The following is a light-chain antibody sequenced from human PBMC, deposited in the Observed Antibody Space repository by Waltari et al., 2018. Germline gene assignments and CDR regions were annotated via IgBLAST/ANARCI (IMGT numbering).Light chain of an antibody. V-gene: IGLV2-11*01. CDR2: DVS. Sequence: QSALTQPRSVSGSPGQSVTISCTGTSSDVGGYNYVSWYQQHPGKAPKLMIYDVSKRPSGVPERFSGSKSCNTASLTISGLQAEDEADYYCCSYAGSYTGHVVFGGGTKLTVL. CDR3: CSYAGSYTGHVV. J-gene: IGLJ2*01. CDR1: SSDVGGYNY.